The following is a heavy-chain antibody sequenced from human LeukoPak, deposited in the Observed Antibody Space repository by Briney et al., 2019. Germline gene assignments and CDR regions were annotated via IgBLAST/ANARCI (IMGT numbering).Heavy chain of an antibody. CDR2: IGTSSTTI. Sequence: GGSLRLSCAASGFILSSHGMNWVRQAPGKGLEWVSYIGTSSTTIYYADSVKGRFTISRDNAKNSLYLQMNSLRDEDAAVYYCARHDYGGNSGDSWGQGTLVTVSS. CDR3: ARHDYGGNSGDS. CDR1: GFILSSHG. J-gene: IGHJ4*02. D-gene: IGHD4-23*01. V-gene: IGHV3-48*02.